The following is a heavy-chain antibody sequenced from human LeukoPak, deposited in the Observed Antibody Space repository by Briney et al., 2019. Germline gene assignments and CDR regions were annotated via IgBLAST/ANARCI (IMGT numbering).Heavy chain of an antibody. CDR2: IYYSGST. J-gene: IGHJ4*02. V-gene: IGHV4-59*08. CDR3: ARSSGGLDY. CDR1: GGSISSYY. Sequence: SETLSLTCTVSGGSISSYYWSWIRQPPGKGLEWIGYIYYSGSTNCNPSLKSRVTISVDTSKNQFSLKLSSVTAADTAVYYCARSSGGLDYWGQGTLVTVSS. D-gene: IGHD3-3*01.